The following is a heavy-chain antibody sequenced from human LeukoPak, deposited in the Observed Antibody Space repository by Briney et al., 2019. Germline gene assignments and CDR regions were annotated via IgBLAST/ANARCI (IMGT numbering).Heavy chain of an antibody. CDR3: ARHSRGGGSSSWYWYFDY. Sequence: PSETLSLTCAVYGGSFSGYYWSWIRQPPGKGLEWIGEINHSGSTNYNPSLKSRVTISVDTSKNQFSLKLSSVTAADTAVYYCARHSRGGGSSSWYWYFDYWGQGTLVTVSS. V-gene: IGHV4-34*01. CDR1: GGSFSGYY. CDR2: INHSGST. D-gene: IGHD6-13*01. J-gene: IGHJ4*02.